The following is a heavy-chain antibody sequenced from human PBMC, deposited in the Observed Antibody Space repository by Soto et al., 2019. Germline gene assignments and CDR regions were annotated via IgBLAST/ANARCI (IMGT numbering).Heavy chain of an antibody. CDR1: GYTFTGYY. J-gene: IGHJ3*02. Sequence: ASVKVSCKASGYTFTGYYMHWVRQAPGQGLEWMGWINPNSGGTNYAQKFQGRVTMTRDTSISTAYMELSRLRSDDTAVYYCASSFFYGYSYGRNAFDIWGQGTMVSVSS. V-gene: IGHV1-2*02. D-gene: IGHD5-18*01. CDR2: INPNSGGT. CDR3: ASSFFYGYSYGRNAFDI.